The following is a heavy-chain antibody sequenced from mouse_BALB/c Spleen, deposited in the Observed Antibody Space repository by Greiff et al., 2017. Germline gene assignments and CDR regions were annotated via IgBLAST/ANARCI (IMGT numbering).Heavy chain of an antibody. CDR2: ISSGGGST. V-gene: IGHV5-12-1*01. CDR1: GFAFSSYD. CDR3: ARHMFAY. Sequence: EVQLVESGGGLVKPGGSLKLSCAASGFAFSSYDMSWVRQTPEKRLEWVAYISSGGGSTYYPDTVKGRFTISRDNAKNTLYLQMSSLKSEDTAMYYCARHMFAYWGQGTTLTVSS. J-gene: IGHJ2*01.